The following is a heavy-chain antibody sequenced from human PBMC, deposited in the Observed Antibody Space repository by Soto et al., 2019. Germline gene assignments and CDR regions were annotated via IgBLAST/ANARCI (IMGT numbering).Heavy chain of an antibody. D-gene: IGHD6-19*01. Sequence: QGHLVQSGAEVKRPGASVRVSCESSGCMFTSYFIHWVRQAPGQGLEWVGVINPSDGTTTYAQKFQARITMTRDTSTTTVDMELSSLRSEDTAVYYCARDNDSSALPRAEFDYWGEGTLITVSS. J-gene: IGHJ4*02. CDR2: INPSDGTT. CDR3: ARDNDSSALPRAEFDY. CDR1: GCMFTSYF. V-gene: IGHV1-46*01.